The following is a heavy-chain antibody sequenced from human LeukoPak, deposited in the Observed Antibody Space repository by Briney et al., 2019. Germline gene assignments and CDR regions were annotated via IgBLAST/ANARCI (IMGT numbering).Heavy chain of an antibody. V-gene: IGHV3-7*01. CDR1: GFTFSSYW. Sequence: VGSLRLSCAASGFTFSSYWMSWVRQAPGKGLEWVANIKQDGSEKYYVDSVKGRFTISRDNAKNSLYLQMNSLRAEDTAVYYCAREGYSRDFDYWGQGTLLTVSS. CDR3: AREGYSRDFDY. J-gene: IGHJ4*02. D-gene: IGHD6-13*01. CDR2: IKQDGSEK.